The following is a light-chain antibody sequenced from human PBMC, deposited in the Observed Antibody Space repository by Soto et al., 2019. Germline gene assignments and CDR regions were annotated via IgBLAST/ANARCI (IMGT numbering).Light chain of an antibody. V-gene: IGKV3-20*01. CDR3: QQYGSSPQT. CDR2: GAS. J-gene: IGKJ1*01. CDR1: QSVSSSY. Sequence: EIVLTQSPGTLPLSPGERVTLSCRASQSVSSSYLAWYQQKPGQAPRLLIYGASSRATGIPDRFSGSGSGTDFTLTISRLEPEDFAVYYCQQYGSSPQTFGQGTKVEIK.